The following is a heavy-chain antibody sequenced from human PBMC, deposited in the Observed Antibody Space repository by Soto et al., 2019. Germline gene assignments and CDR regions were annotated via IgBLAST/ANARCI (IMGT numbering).Heavy chain of an antibody. D-gene: IGHD6-13*01. CDR3: AKDSPTHGIAAAEGPMAKYYGMDV. CDR2: ISGSGGST. CDR1: GFTFSSYA. V-gene: IGHV3-23*01. Sequence: GGSLRLSCAASGFTFSSYAMSWVRQAPGKGLEWVSAISGSGGSTYYADSVKGRFTISRDNSKNTLYLQMNSLRAEDTAVYYCAKDSPTHGIAAAEGPMAKYYGMDVWGQGTTVTVSS. J-gene: IGHJ6*02.